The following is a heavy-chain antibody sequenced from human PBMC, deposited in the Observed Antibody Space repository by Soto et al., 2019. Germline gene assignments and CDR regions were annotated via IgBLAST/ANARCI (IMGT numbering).Heavy chain of an antibody. CDR3: ARHYGSGSYNGMDV. CDR2: IIPILGIA. Sequence: QVQLVQSGAEVKKPGSSVKVSCKASGGTFSSYTISWVRQAPGQGREWMGRIIPILGIANYAQKFQGRVTITADKSTSTAYMELSSLRSEDTAVYYCARHYGSGSYNGMDVWGQGTTVTVSS. CDR1: GGTFSSYT. D-gene: IGHD3-10*01. J-gene: IGHJ6*02. V-gene: IGHV1-69*02.